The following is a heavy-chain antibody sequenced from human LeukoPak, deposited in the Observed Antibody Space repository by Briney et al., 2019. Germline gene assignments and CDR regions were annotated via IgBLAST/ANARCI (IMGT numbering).Heavy chain of an antibody. V-gene: IGHV3-33*01. J-gene: IGHJ6*03. CDR1: GFTFRSYG. CDR2: LWYDGSKK. Sequence: ERSLRLFCAASGFTFRSYGMHWVRQAPGKGLEWVAVLWYDGSKKDYADSVKGRFTISRDNSKNTLYLQMNSLRAEDTAVYYCARDIRSYYYMDVWGKGTTVTVSS. CDR3: ARDIRSYYYMDV.